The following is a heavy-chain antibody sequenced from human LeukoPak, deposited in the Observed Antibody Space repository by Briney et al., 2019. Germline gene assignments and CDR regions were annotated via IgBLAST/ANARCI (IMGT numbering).Heavy chain of an antibody. V-gene: IGHV3-74*01. J-gene: IGHJ6*03. D-gene: IGHD6-13*01. CDR1: AFSFSNHW. Sequence: PGGSLRLAWAPAAFSFSNHWLRWVRHAPGEWLGGVAGINTHGSSKQSADTVKGRFTSSREKTQNTLYLQMTSVSAEDTAVYYALAGYYYYSMDAWGKGTPVTVSS. CDR3: LAGYYYYSMDA. CDR2: INTHGSSK.